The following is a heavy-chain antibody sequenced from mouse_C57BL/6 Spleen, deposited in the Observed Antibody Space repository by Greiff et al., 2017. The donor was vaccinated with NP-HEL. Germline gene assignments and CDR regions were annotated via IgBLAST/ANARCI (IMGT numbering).Heavy chain of an antibody. D-gene: IGHD1-1*01. CDR2: IYPGSGST. CDR1: GYTFTSYW. V-gene: IGHV1-55*01. Sequence: VQLQQPGAELVKPGASVKMSCKASGYTFTSYWITWVKQRPGQGLEWIGDIYPGSGSTNYNEKFKSKATLTVDTSSSTAYMQLSSLTSEDSAVYYCARRDYYGSSWLAYWGQGTLVTVSA. CDR3: ARRDYYGSSWLAY. J-gene: IGHJ3*01.